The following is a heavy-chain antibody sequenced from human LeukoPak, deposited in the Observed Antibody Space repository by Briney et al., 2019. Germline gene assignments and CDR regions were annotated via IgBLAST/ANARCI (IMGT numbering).Heavy chain of an antibody. CDR3: ARDKEGTKDAFDI. Sequence: PGGSLRLSCAASGFTFSSYSMNWVRQAPGKGLEWVSSISSSSSYIYYADSVKGRFTISRDNAKNSLYLRMNSLRAEDTAVYYCARDKEGTKDAFDIWGQGTMVTVSS. V-gene: IGHV3-21*01. CDR2: ISSSSSYI. D-gene: IGHD1-1*01. J-gene: IGHJ3*02. CDR1: GFTFSSYS.